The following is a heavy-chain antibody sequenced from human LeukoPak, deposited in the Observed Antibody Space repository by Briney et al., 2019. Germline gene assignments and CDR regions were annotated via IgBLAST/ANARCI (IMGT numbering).Heavy chain of an antibody. CDR2: IYYSGST. CDR3: AGHWGNAFDI. CDR1: GGSIRSYY. J-gene: IGHJ3*02. V-gene: IGHV4-59*12. D-gene: IGHD7-27*01. Sequence: SETLSLTCTVSGGSIRSYYWTWIRQPPGMGLEWIGYIYYSGSTNNNPSLKSRVTILVDTSKNQFSLKLTSVTAADTAVYYCAGHWGNAFDIWGQGTMVIVSS.